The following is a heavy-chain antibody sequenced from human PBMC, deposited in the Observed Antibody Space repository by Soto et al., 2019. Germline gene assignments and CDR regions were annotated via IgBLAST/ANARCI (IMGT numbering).Heavy chain of an antibody. V-gene: IGHV3-48*03. J-gene: IGHJ4*02. CDR1: GFTFSSYE. Sequence: PGGSLRLSCAASGFTFSSYEMNWVRQAPGKGLEWVSYISSSGSTIYYADSVKGRFTISRDNAKNSLYLQMNSLRAEDTAVYYCARGSGISYDFWSGYFHDDYWGQGTLVTVSS. D-gene: IGHD3-3*01. CDR3: ARGSGISYDFWSGYFHDDY. CDR2: ISSSGSTI.